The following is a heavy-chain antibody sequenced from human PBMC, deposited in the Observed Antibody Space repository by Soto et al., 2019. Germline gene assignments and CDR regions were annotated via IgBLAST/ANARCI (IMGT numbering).Heavy chain of an antibody. V-gene: IGHV3-11*06. D-gene: IGHD2-2*01. CDR3: ARYALTPTRTNLTIRIERWFDP. CDR2: ISSSSSYT. Sequence: GGSLRLSCAASGFTFSDYYMSWIRQAPGKGLEWVSYISSSSSYTNYADSVKGRFTISRDNAKNSLYLQMNSLRAEDTAVYYCARYALTPTRTNLTIRIERWFDPWGQGTLVTVSS. J-gene: IGHJ5*02. CDR1: GFTFSDYY.